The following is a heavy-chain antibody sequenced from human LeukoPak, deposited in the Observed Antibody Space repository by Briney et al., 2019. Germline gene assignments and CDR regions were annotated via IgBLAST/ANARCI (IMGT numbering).Heavy chain of an antibody. Sequence: SGGSLRLSCAASGFTFSSYWMHWVRQAPGKGLVWVSRINSDGSSTSYADSVKGRFTISRDNAKNTLYLQMNSLRAEDTAVYYCARVPLTYYYDSSGYYFDYWGQGTLVTVSS. J-gene: IGHJ4*02. CDR2: INSDGSST. V-gene: IGHV3-74*01. D-gene: IGHD3-22*01. CDR3: ARVPLTYYYDSSGYYFDY. CDR1: GFTFSSYW.